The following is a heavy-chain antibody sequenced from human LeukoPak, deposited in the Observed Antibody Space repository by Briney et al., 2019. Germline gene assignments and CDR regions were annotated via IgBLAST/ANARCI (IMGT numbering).Heavy chain of an antibody. CDR1: GGSISSSSYY. CDR3: AAYYCDSSGYLG. V-gene: IGHV4-39*01. Sequence: SETLSLTCTVSGGSISSSSYYWGWIRQPPGKGLEWIGGISYSGSTYYNPSLRSRVTISVDTSKNQFSLKLTSVTAAETAVYYCAAYYCDSSGYLGCGQGTLVTVSS. D-gene: IGHD3-22*01. J-gene: IGHJ4*02. CDR2: ISYSGST.